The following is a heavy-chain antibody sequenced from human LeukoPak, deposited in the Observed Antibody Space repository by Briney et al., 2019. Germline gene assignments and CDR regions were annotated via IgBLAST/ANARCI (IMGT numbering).Heavy chain of an antibody. Sequence: GGSLRLSCAASGFTFSDHYMDWVRQAPGKGLEWVGFIETKPTNFITQYAASVKGRFTISRDDSKNLLYLQMNNLRSEDTAVYYCDRDTYGCPDYWGQGTLVTVSS. V-gene: IGHV3-72*01. CDR3: DRDTYGCPDY. J-gene: IGHJ4*02. CDR1: GFTFSDHY. D-gene: IGHD3-16*01. CDR2: IETKPTNFIT.